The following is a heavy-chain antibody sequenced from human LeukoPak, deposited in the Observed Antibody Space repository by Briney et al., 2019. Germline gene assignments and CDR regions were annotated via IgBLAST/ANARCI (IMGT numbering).Heavy chain of an antibody. CDR1: GVSISSFF. CDR3: ARVTTVRAFDI. D-gene: IGHD4-17*01. Sequence: SSETLSLTCTVSGVSISSFFWSWLRQPPGKGLEWIGYISYSGSTSYNPSLRSRVTISVDTSKNQFSLKLSSVTAADTAVYYCARVTTVRAFDIWGQGTMVTVSS. V-gene: IGHV4-59*01. J-gene: IGHJ3*02. CDR2: ISYSGST.